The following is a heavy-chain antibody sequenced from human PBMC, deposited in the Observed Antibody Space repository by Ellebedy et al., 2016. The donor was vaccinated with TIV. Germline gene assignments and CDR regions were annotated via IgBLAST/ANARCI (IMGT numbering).Heavy chain of an antibody. CDR2: IWYDGSNK. V-gene: IGHV3-33*01. CDR3: AREPMVRGVIRRGYAMDV. D-gene: IGHD3-10*01. Sequence: GGSLRLXCAASGFTFSSYGMHWVRQAPGKGLEWVAVIWYDGSNKYYADSVKDRFTISRDNSKNTLYLQMNSLRAEDTAVYYCAREPMVRGVIRRGYAMDVWGQGTTVTVSS. CDR1: GFTFSSYG. J-gene: IGHJ6*02.